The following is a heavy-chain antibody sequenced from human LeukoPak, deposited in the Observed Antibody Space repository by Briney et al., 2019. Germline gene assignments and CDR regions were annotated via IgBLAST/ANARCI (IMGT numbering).Heavy chain of an antibody. D-gene: IGHD4-17*01. CDR2: INTNGRT. J-gene: IGHJ3*02. CDR1: GGSIRDYQ. V-gene: IGHV4-4*09. Sequence: PSETLSLTCAVSGGSIRDYQWSWIRQPPGEGLERIGHINTNGRTDYNPSLRSRLTFSVDTSKNQFSLKLSSVTAADTAVYYCARGEDDYGDYEGAFDIWGQGTMVTVSS. CDR3: ARGEDDYGDYEGAFDI.